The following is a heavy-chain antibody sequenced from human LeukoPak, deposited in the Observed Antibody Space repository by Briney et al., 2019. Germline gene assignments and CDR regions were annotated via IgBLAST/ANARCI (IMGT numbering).Heavy chain of an antibody. D-gene: IGHD6-13*01. CDR1: GDSVSSNSAA. Sequence: SQTLSLTFAISGDSVSSNSAAWNCIRQSPARALEWLGSTYYKSKWYNDYAVSVKSRITIKPDTSQNQFSLQLNSVTPEDTAVYYCARGRVVKTAAGNNGNFDSWGQGTLVTVSS. CDR2: TYYKSKWYN. J-gene: IGHJ4*02. CDR3: ARGRVVKTAAGNNGNFDS. V-gene: IGHV6-1*01.